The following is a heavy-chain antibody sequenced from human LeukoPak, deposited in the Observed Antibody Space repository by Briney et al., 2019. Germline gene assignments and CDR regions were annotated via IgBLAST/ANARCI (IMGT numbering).Heavy chain of an antibody. CDR3: ARDATGTRPITFDMDV. V-gene: IGHV1-2*04. CDR1: GYSFTSNY. CDR2: INPNSGGT. D-gene: IGHD1/OR15-1a*01. J-gene: IGHJ6*02. Sequence: ASVKVSCKASGYSFTSNYMHWVRQAPGQGLEWMGWINPNSGGTNYAQKFQGWVTMTRDTSISTAYMELSRLRSDDTAVYYCARDATGTRPITFDMDVWGQGTTVTVSS.